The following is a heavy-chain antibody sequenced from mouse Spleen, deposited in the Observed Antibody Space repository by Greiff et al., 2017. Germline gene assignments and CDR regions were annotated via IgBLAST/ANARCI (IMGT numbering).Heavy chain of an antibody. J-gene: IGHJ2*01. CDR3: ARGVTTVVAPFDY. Sequence: QVQLQQPGAELVKPGPSVKLSCKASGYTFTSYWMQWVKQRPGQGLEWIGEIDPSDSYTNYNQKFKGKATLTVDTSSSTAYMQLSSLTSEDSAVYYCARGVTTVVAPFDYWGQGTTLTVSS. V-gene: IGHV1-50*01. CDR2: IDPSDSYT. D-gene: IGHD1-1*01. CDR1: GYTFTSYW.